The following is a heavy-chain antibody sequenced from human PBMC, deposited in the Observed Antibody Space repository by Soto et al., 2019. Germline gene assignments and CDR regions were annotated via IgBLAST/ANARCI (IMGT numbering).Heavy chain of an antibody. D-gene: IGHD1-26*01. V-gene: IGHV1-69*13. CDR3: ARAGSGSYYAQKLYYFDY. CDR1: GGTFSSCA. Sequence: GASVKVSCKASGGTFSSCAISWVRQAPGRGLEWMGGIIPIFGTANYAQKFQGRVTITADESTSTAYMELSSLRSEDTAVYYCARAGSGSYYAQKLYYFDYWGQGTLVTVSS. CDR2: IIPIFGTA. J-gene: IGHJ4*02.